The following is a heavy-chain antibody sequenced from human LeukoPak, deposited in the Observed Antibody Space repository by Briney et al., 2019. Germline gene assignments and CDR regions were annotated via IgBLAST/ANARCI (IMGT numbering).Heavy chain of an antibody. CDR2: IYTSGST. Sequence: SETLSLTCTVSGDSISSYYWSWIRQPPGKGLEWIGYIYTSGSTNYNPSLKSRVTISVDTSKNQFSLKLSSVTAADTAVYYCARGPRYYYDSSGYYEFDYWGQGTLVTVSS. D-gene: IGHD3-22*01. CDR1: GDSISSYY. J-gene: IGHJ4*02. V-gene: IGHV4-4*09. CDR3: ARGPRYYYDSSGYYEFDY.